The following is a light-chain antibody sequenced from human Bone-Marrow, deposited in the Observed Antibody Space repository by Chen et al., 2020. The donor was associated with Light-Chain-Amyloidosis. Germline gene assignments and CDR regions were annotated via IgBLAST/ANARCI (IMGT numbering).Light chain of an antibody. CDR3: SSYTITNPLV. Sequence: QSALTQPASVSGSPGQSITISCTGTSSAVGGDNHVSWHQQHPDKAPKLMIYEVTNRPSWVPDRFSGSKSDNTASLTISGLQTEDEADYFCSSYTITNPLVFGSGTRVTVL. J-gene: IGLJ1*01. V-gene: IGLV2-14*01. CDR1: SSAVGGDNH. CDR2: EVT.